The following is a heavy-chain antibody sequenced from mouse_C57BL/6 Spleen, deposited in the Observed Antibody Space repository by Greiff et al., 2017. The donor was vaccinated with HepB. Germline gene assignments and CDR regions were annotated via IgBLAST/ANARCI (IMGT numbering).Heavy chain of an antibody. CDR2: IDPEDGDT. V-gene: IGHV14-1*01. CDR3: TTGTYGNSWYVDV. CDR1: GFNIKDYY. Sequence: EVQLQQSGAELVRPGASVKLSCTASGFNIKDYYMHWVKQRPEQGLEWIGRIDPEDGDTEYAPKFQGKATMTADTSSNTAYLQLSSLTAEDTAVYYCTTGTYGNSWYVDVWGTGTTVTVSS. J-gene: IGHJ1*03. D-gene: IGHD2-1*01.